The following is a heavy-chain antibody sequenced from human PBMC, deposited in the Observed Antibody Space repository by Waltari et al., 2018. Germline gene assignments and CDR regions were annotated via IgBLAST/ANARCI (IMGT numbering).Heavy chain of an antibody. CDR2: IRSSSSYI. CDR1: GFTFSSYS. Sequence: EVQLVESGGGLVKPGGSLRLSCAASGFTFSSYSMNWVRQAPGKGLEWVSSIRSSSSYIYYADSVKGRFTISRDNAKNSLYLQMNSLRAEDTAVYYCARGGGGSGYLTDYWGQGTLVTVSS. J-gene: IGHJ4*02. D-gene: IGHD3-3*01. CDR3: ARGGGGSGYLTDY. V-gene: IGHV3-21*01.